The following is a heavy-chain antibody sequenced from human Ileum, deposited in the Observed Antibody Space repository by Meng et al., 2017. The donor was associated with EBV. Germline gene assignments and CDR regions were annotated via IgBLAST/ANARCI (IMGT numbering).Heavy chain of an antibody. D-gene: IGHD4-17*01. CDR3: ASGRDYAWHS. J-gene: IGHJ4*02. Sequence: QAQLQESGPGLVKPSGTLSLTCVVSGDSISSNNWWSWVRQPPGKGLEWIGEIYHSGSTNYNPSFKSRVTMSVDKSKNQISLNLSSVTAADTAVYYCASGRDYAWHSWGRGTLVTVSS. CDR2: IYHSGST. CDR1: GDSISSNNW. V-gene: IGHV4-4*02.